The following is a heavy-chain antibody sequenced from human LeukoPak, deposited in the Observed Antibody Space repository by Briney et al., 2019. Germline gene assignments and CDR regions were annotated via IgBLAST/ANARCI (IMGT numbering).Heavy chain of an antibody. CDR3: ARVAYDYVWGSYRYPDY. Sequence: GASVKVSCKASGGTFSSYAISWVRQAPGQGLEWMGGIIPIFGTANYAQKFQGRVTITADESTSTAYMELSSLRSEDTAVYYCARVAYDYVWGSYRYPDYWGQGTLVTVSS. V-gene: IGHV1-69*01. J-gene: IGHJ4*02. CDR2: IIPIFGTA. D-gene: IGHD3-16*02. CDR1: GGTFSSYA.